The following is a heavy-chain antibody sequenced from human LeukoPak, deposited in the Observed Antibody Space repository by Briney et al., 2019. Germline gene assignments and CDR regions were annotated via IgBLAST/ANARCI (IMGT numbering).Heavy chain of an antibody. Sequence: ASVKVSCKASGYTFTSYDINWVRQATGQGLERMGWMNPNSGNTGYAQKFQGRVTITADESTSTAYMDLSSLRSEDTAVYYCASDYYDSSGYYQKFDYWGQGTLVTVSS. CDR2: MNPNSGNT. J-gene: IGHJ4*02. V-gene: IGHV1-8*01. D-gene: IGHD3-22*01. CDR1: GYTFTSYD. CDR3: ASDYYDSSGYYQKFDY.